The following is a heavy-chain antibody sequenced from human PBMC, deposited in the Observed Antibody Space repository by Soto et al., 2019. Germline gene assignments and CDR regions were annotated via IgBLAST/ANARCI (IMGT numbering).Heavy chain of an antibody. CDR3: AKGILSATIAPYAMDV. Sequence: GGSLRLSCAASGFSFSSDGMGWVRQAPGKGLEWVSSISSSGSFMNYADSVKGRFTISRDNSKNTLYVQVKSLRPEDTAVYYCAKGILSATIAPYAMDVWGQGTTVTVSS. CDR1: GFSFSSDG. D-gene: IGHD2-21*01. V-gene: IGHV3-21*01. CDR2: ISSSGSFM. J-gene: IGHJ6*02.